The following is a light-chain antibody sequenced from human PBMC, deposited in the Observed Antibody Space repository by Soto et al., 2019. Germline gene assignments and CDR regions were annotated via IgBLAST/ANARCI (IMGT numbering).Light chain of an antibody. CDR1: SSDIGAYNY. Sequence: QSVLAQPASASGSPGQSITISCTGSSSDIGAYNYVSWFQQYPGKAPKLIISEVSNRPSGVSNRFSGSKSGTAASLTISGLQTEDEADYFCLSFPKDRHHVFGNGTKVTV. CDR2: EVS. CDR3: LSFPKDRHHV. V-gene: IGLV2-14*01. J-gene: IGLJ1*01.